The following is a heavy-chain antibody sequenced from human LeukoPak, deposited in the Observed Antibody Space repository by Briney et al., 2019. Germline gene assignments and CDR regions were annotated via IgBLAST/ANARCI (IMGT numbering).Heavy chain of an antibody. V-gene: IGHV4-59*12. J-gene: IGHJ4*02. Sequence: SETLSLTCTVSGGSLSRYYWTWIRQPPGKGLEWIAYIYYSGSTNYNSSLKSRVTISVDTSKNQFSLSLNSVTAADTAMYYCARDFRRWCTPEAYYFDYWGQGTLVTVSS. CDR1: GGSLSRYY. CDR3: ARDFRRWCTPEAYYFDY. D-gene: IGHD2-21*01. CDR2: IYYSGST.